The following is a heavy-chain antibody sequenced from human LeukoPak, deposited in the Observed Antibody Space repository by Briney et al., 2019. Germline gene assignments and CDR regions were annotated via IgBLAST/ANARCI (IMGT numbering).Heavy chain of an antibody. CDR2: IYYSGST. J-gene: IGHJ4*02. Sequence: PSETLSLTCTVSGGSISSYYWSWIRERPGKGLERIGYIYYSGSTNYNPSLKSRVTISVDTSKNQFSLKLSSVTAADTAVYYCARARRAAAGVFDYWGQGTLVTVSS. CDR1: GGSISSYY. D-gene: IGHD6-13*01. V-gene: IGHV4-59*01. CDR3: ARARRAAAGVFDY.